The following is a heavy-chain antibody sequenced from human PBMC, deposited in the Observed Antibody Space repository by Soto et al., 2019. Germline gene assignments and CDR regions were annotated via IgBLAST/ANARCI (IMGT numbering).Heavy chain of an antibody. CDR3: ARSGYDSEGNWFDP. J-gene: IGHJ5*02. D-gene: IGHD5-12*01. V-gene: IGHV3-11*01. CDR2: ISSSGSTI. CDR1: GFTFSDYY. Sequence: QVQLVESGGGLVKPGGSLRLSCAASGFTFSDYYMSWIRQAPGKGLEWVSYISSSGSTIYYADSVKGRFTITRYNAQNSLHLQMNSLRAEDTAVYDCARSGYDSEGNWFDPWGQGTLVTVSA.